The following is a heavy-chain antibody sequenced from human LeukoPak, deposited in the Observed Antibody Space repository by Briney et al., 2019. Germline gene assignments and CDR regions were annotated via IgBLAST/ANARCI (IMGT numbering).Heavy chain of an antibody. D-gene: IGHD3-10*01. CDR2: FDPEDATT. V-gene: IGHV1-24*01. CDR1: RYTLTELS. Sequence: ASLKTSSKTSRYTLTELSMHRIRHAPGNGLEWIGGFDPEDATTIYAQKFQGRVTMTEDTSTDTAYMEPSTLRSEDTAVYYSATLYAWGQGTLVTVSS. CDR3: ATLYA. J-gene: IGHJ5*02.